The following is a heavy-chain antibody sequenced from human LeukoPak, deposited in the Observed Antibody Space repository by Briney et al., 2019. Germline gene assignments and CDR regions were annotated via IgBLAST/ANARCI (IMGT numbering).Heavy chain of an antibody. CDR3: AKAMGATLFDY. V-gene: IGHV3-23*01. Sequence: GGSLRLSCAASGFTFSSYAMSWVRQAPGKGLEGVSGISGSGGSTYHADSVKGRFTISRDNSKNTLYLQMNSLRAGDTAVYYCAKAMGATLFDYWGQGTLVTVSS. CDR2: ISGSGGST. D-gene: IGHD1-26*01. J-gene: IGHJ4*02. CDR1: GFTFSSYA.